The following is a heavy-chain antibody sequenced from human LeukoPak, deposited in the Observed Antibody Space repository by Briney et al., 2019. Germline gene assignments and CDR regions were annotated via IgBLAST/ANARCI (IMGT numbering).Heavy chain of an antibody. V-gene: IGHV4-38-2*01. CDR3: ARYYSNYRYFDY. Sequence: WETLSLTCAVSGYSISSGYYWGWIRQPPGKGLEWIGSIYHSGSTYYNPSLKSRVTISVDTSKNQFSLKLSSVTAADTAVYYCARYYSNYRYFDYWGQGTLVTVSS. J-gene: IGHJ4*02. CDR2: IYHSGST. CDR1: GYSISSGYY. D-gene: IGHD4-11*01.